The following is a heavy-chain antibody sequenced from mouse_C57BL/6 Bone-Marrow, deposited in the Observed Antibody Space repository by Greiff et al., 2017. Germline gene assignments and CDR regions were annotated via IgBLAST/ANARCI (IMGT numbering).Heavy chain of an antibody. CDR2: IYPNSGST. CDR1: GYTFTSYW. CDR3: ARVGFSWFAY. J-gene: IGHJ3*01. V-gene: IGHV1-64*01. D-gene: IGHD1-1*02. Sequence: QVQLQQPGAELVKPGASVKLSCKASGYTFTSYWMHWVKQRPGQGLEWIGMIYPNSGSTNYNEKFKSKATLTVDTSSSTAYMQLSSLTSEDSAVYYCARVGFSWFAYWGQGTLVTVSA.